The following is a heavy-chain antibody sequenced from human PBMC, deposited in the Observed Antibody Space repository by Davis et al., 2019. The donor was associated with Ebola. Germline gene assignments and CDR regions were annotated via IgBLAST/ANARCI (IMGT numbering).Heavy chain of an antibody. CDR3: AKGSLWSSSSYWYFDL. D-gene: IGHD6-6*01. V-gene: IGHV3-30*18. Sequence: GGSLRLSCAASGFTFSSYGMHWVRQAPGKGLACVAVISYDGSNKYYADSVKGRFTISRDNSKNTLYLQMNSLRAEDTAVYYCAKGSLWSSSSYWYFDLWGRGTLVTVSS. CDR2: ISYDGSNK. CDR1: GFTFSSYG. J-gene: IGHJ2*01.